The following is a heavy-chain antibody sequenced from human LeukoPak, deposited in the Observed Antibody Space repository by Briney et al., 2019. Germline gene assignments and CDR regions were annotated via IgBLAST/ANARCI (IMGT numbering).Heavy chain of an antibody. J-gene: IGHJ4*02. V-gene: IGHV3-23*01. Sequence: GGSLRLSCAASGFTFSSYAMSWVRQVPGKGLEWVSAISGSGGSTYYADSVKGRFTISRDNSKNTLYLQMNSLRAEDTAVYYCAKKSTYYYGSGSPHRYYFDYWGQGTLVTVSS. CDR1: GFTFSSYA. CDR2: ISGSGGST. D-gene: IGHD3-10*01. CDR3: AKKSTYYYGSGSPHRYYFDY.